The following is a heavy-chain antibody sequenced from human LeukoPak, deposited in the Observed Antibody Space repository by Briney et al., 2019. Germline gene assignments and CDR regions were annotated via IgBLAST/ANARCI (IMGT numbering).Heavy chain of an antibody. CDR1: GYTFTSYD. CDR3: ARVASSSGYDILTGSYYYMDV. D-gene: IGHD3-9*01. Sequence: ASVKVSCKASGYTFTSYDINWVRQATGQGLEWMGWMNPNSGNTGYAQKFQGRVTMTRNTSISTAYMELSSLRSEDTAVYYCARVASSSGYDILTGSYYYMDVWGKGTTVTISS. CDR2: MNPNSGNT. V-gene: IGHV1-8*01. J-gene: IGHJ6*03.